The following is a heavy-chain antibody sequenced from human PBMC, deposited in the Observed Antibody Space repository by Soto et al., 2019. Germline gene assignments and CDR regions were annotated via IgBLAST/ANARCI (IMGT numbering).Heavy chain of an antibody. CDR3: ARVSRQLVPDY. V-gene: IGHV1-18*01. CDR1: GGTFSSYT. D-gene: IGHD6-13*01. CDR2: ISAYNGIT. J-gene: IGHJ4*02. Sequence: ASVKVSCKASGGTFSSYTISWVRQAPGQGLEWMGWISAYNGITNYAQKLQGRVTMTTDTSTSTAYMELRSLRSDDTAVYYCARVSRQLVPDYWGQGTLVTVSS.